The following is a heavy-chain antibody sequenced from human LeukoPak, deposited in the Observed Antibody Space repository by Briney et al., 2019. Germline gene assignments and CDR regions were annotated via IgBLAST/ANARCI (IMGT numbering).Heavy chain of an antibody. CDR2: IYTSGST. V-gene: IGHV4-4*07. CDR1: GGSISSYY. J-gene: IGHJ4*02. D-gene: IGHD3-3*01. Sequence: SETLSLTCTVSGGSISSYYWSWIRQPAGKGLEWIGRIYTSGSTNYNPSLKSRVTMSVDTSKNQFSLKLSSVTAADTAVYYCAGDNYDFWSGTYTGRDYWGQGTLVTVSS. CDR3: AGDNYDFWSGTYTGRDY.